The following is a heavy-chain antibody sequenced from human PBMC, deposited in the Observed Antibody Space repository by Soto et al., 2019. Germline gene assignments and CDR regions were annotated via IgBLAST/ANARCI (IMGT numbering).Heavy chain of an antibody. Sequence: QVQLQESGPGLVKPSQTLSLTCTVSGGSISSGGYYWSWIRQHPGKGLEWIGYIYYSGSTYYNPSLKSRVTISVDTSKNQFSLKLSSVTAADTAVYYCARDIPDYGGHSGWFDPWGQGTLVTVSS. CDR2: IYYSGST. D-gene: IGHD4-17*01. CDR1: GGSISSGGYY. CDR3: ARDIPDYGGHSGWFDP. V-gene: IGHV4-31*03. J-gene: IGHJ5*02.